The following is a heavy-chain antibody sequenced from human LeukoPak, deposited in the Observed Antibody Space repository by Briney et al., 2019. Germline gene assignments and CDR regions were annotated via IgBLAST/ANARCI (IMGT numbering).Heavy chain of an antibody. D-gene: IGHD3-3*01. J-gene: IGHJ4*02. V-gene: IGHV4-59*02. CDR2: IYYSGST. CDR1: GGSVSYYY. CDR3: ARDLDSGFDY. Sequence: PSETLSLTCTISGGSVSYYYWSWIRQPPGKGLEWIAYIYYSGSTNYNPSLRSRVTISVDTSKNQFSLKLSSVTAADTAVYYCARDLDSGFDYWGQGTLVTASS.